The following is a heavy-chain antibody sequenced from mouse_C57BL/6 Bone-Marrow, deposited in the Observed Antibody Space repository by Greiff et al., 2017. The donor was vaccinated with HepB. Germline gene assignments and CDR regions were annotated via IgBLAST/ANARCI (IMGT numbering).Heavy chain of an antibody. V-gene: IGHV1-55*01. CDR2: IYPGSGST. CDR3: ASGVYDFPPFGY. J-gene: IGHJ3*01. CDR1: GYTFTSYW. Sequence: QVQLQQPGAELVKPGASVKMSCKASGYTFTSYWITWVKQRPGQGLEWIGDIYPGSGSTNYNEKFKSKATLTVDTSSSTAYMQLSSRTSEDSAVYYCASGVYDFPPFGYWGQGTLVTVSA. D-gene: IGHD2-3*01.